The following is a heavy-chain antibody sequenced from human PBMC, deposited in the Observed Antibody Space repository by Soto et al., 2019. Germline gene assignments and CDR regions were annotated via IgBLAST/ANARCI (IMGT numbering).Heavy chain of an antibody. CDR3: AKPYETGTTRSFDY. V-gene: IGHV3-23*01. CDR1: GFTFADYS. Sequence: QPGGSLRLSCAASGFTFADYSMSWVRQAPGKGLECVSIISGNGGTTLYADSVKGRFTISRDNSKHTVYLQMSSLRADDTAVYYCAKPYETGTTRSFDYWGQGT. J-gene: IGHJ4*02. CDR2: ISGNGGTT. D-gene: IGHD1-7*01.